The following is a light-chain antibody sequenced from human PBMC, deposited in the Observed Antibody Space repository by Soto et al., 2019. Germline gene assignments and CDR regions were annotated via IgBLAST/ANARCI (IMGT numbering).Light chain of an antibody. CDR2: AAS. CDR3: QQYGSSPYT. CDR1: QTVRTNH. Sequence: EPVLTQSPGTLSLSPGESAALSCRASQTVRTNHLAWYQQKPGQAPSLLIFAASSRPGGIPERFSSSGSGTYFTLTINRLEPEDFAVYYYQQYGSSPYTFGQGTKVEI. V-gene: IGKV3-20*01. J-gene: IGKJ2*01.